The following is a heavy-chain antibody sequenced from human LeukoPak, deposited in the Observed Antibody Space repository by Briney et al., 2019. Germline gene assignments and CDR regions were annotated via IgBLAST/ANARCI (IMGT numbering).Heavy chain of an antibody. D-gene: IGHD6-25*01. V-gene: IGHV1-46*01. CDR1: GYTFTSYY. Sequence: ASVKVSCKASGYTFTSYYIHWVRQAPGQGLEWMGIITPSGGSTSYAQKFQGRVSMTRDMSTSTVYMELSSLRSEDTAVYYCASSSASAFYYYYYMDVWGKETTVTVSS. J-gene: IGHJ6*03. CDR3: ASSSASAFYYYYYMDV. CDR2: ITPSGGST.